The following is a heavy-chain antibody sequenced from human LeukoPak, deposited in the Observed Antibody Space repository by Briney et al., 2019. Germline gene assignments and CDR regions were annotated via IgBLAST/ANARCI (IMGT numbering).Heavy chain of an antibody. Sequence: GGSLRLSCAASGFTFSSYAMSWVRQAPGKGLEWVSAISGSGGSTXXADSVXGRFTISRDNSKNTLYLQMNSLRAEDTAVYYCAKCTKYQLREFDYWGQGTLVTVSS. CDR1: GFTFSSYA. CDR2: ISGSGGST. CDR3: AKCTKYQLREFDY. V-gene: IGHV3-23*01. J-gene: IGHJ4*02. D-gene: IGHD2-2*01.